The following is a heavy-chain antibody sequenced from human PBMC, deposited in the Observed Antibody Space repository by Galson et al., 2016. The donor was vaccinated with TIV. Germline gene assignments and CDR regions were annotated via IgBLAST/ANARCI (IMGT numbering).Heavy chain of an antibody. CDR2: IYENADK. Sequence: PALVKPTHTLRQTFTFSGFSITTSRVTGGWIRQPPRKAQEWLAVIYENADKRYSPSLKSRHTITKETSKNQVFLMLSNMDPVDTATYYCPHDPSHIMNGYYYIDDWGQGALVTVSS. J-gene: IGHJ4*02. CDR3: PHDPSHIMNGYYYIDD. V-gene: IGHV2-5*01. D-gene: IGHD3-9*01. CDR1: GFSITTSRVT.